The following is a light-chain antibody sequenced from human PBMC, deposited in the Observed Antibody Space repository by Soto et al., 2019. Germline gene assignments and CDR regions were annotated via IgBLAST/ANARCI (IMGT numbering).Light chain of an antibody. CDR1: QSVSSY. CDR3: QQRSNWPST. CDR2: DAS. J-gene: IGKJ4*01. V-gene: IGKV3-11*01. Sequence: EIVLTQSPATLSLSPGDRATLSCRASQSVSSYLAWYQQKPGQAPRLLIYDASNRATGIPARFSGSGSGTDFTLTITSLEPDDFAVYYCQQRSNWPSTFGGGTPVEIK.